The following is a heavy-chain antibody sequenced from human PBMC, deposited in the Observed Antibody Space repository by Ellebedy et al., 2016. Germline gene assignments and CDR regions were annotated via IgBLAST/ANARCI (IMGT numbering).Heavy chain of an antibody. CDR1: GFPFSSYA. CDR2: VSYDGSKK. V-gene: IGHV3-30-3*01. Sequence: GESLKISCSASGFPFSSYAMHWVRQVPGKGLDWVAIVSYDGSKKDYGDSWKGRFTISRDNSKNTLYLQMNSLRPEEPAVYYCARTVVVGVTAYFDYWGQGTLVTVSS. CDR3: ARTVVVGVTAYFDY. J-gene: IGHJ4*02. D-gene: IGHD2-21*01.